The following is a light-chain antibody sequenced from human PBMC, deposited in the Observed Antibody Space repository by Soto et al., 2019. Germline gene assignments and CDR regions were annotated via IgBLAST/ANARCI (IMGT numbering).Light chain of an antibody. CDR1: SSNIGGNS. CDR2: DDN. Sequence: QSVMTQPPSVYAAPGQKVTISCSGSSSNIGGNSVSWYQQLPGTAPKLLIYDDNKRPSGIPDRFSVSKSGTSATLGITGFQTWDEADYYCGSWDSSLSAYVFGTGTKLPVL. CDR3: GSWDSSLSAYV. V-gene: IGLV1-51*01. J-gene: IGLJ1*01.